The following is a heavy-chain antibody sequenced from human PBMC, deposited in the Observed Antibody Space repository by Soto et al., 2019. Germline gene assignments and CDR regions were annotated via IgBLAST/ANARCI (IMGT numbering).Heavy chain of an antibody. CDR1: GFTFSSYS. J-gene: IGHJ4*02. CDR3: ARDPAAAPIYDSSGYYYTLPFDY. CDR2: ISSSSSSI. D-gene: IGHD3-22*01. V-gene: IGHV3-21*01. Sequence: GSLRLSCAASGFTFSSYSMNWVRQAPGKGLEWVASISSSSSSIYYADSVKGRFTTPRDNAKNSLYLQMKSLRAEDRAVYYCARDPAAAPIYDSSGYYYTLPFDYWGQGTLVTVSS.